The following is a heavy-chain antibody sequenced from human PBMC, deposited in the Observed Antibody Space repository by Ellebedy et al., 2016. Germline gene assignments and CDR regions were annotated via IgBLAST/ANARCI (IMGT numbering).Heavy chain of an antibody. CDR2: VSHSGST. Sequence: SETLSLTXAVYGGSLSGYFWSWIRQSPGKGLEWIGEVSHSGSTKYNPSLQSRVTISIDTSKNQFSLKLSSVTAADTAVYYCARSPTRQWLVHSGWFDPWGQGTLVTVSS. D-gene: IGHD6-19*01. V-gene: IGHV4-34*01. CDR1: GGSLSGYF. CDR3: ARSPTRQWLVHSGWFDP. J-gene: IGHJ5*02.